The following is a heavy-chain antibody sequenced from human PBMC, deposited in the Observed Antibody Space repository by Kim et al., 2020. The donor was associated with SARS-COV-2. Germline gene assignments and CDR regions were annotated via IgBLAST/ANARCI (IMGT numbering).Heavy chain of an antibody. D-gene: IGHD2-15*01. CDR3: SGANVVVVAATDH. Sequence: GGSLRLSCTASGFTFGDYAMSWFRQAPGKGLEWVGFIRSKTYGGTTEYAASVKGRFTISRDDSKSIAYLQMNSLKTEDTAVYYCSGANVVVVAATDHWGQGTLVTVSS. CDR2: IRSKTYGGTT. J-gene: IGHJ4*02. V-gene: IGHV3-49*03. CDR1: GFTFGDYA.